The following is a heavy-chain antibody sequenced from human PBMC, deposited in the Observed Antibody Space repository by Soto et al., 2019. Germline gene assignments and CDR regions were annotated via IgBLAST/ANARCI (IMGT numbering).Heavy chain of an antibody. CDR3: AKGSGSGYGTPADS. Sequence: EVQLLESGGGLVQPGGSLRLSCAASGFTLSNHAMSWVRRAPGKGLEWVSTLSGSGAGKYYADSVKGRFTISRDTSQNTLYLQMNSLRAEDTAVYYCAKGSGSGYGTPADSWGQGTLVTVSS. CDR1: GFTLSNHA. J-gene: IGHJ4*02. D-gene: IGHD2-15*01. CDR2: LSGSGAGK. V-gene: IGHV3-23*01.